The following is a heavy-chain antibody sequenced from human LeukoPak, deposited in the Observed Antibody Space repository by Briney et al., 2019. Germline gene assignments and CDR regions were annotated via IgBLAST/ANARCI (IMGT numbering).Heavy chain of an antibody. CDR1: GFTFSSYG. Sequence: GGSLRLSCAASGFTFSSYGMSWVRQAPGKGLEWVSANSGSGGSTYYADSVKGRFTISRDNSKNTLYLQMNSLRAEDTAVYYCAKGPYGSGSYYPPDYWGQGTLVTVSS. V-gene: IGHV3-23*01. CDR2: NSGSGGST. D-gene: IGHD3-10*01. J-gene: IGHJ4*02. CDR3: AKGPYGSGSYYPPDY.